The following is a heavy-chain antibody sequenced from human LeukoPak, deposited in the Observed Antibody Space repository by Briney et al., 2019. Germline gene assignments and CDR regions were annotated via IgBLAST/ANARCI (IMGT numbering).Heavy chain of an antibody. D-gene: IGHD6-13*01. CDR1: GFTFSSYA. CDR2: ISGSGGST. V-gene: IGHV3-23*01. CDR3: ARESSSWYLGVFDY. Sequence: PRGSLRLSCAASGFTFSSYAMSWVRQAPGKGLEWVSAISGSGGSTYYADSVKGRFTISRDNSKNTLYLQMNSLRAEDTALYYCARESSSWYLGVFDYWGQGTLVTVSS. J-gene: IGHJ4*02.